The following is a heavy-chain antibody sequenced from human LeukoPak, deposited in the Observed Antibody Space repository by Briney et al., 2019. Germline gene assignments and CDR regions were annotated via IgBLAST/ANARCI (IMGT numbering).Heavy chain of an antibody. CDR2: IYHSGST. CDR3: ARDSGMVALDY. D-gene: IGHD1-26*01. J-gene: IGHJ4*02. V-gene: IGHV4-59*01. CDR1: GGSISSYY. Sequence: SETLSLTCTVSGGSISSYYWSWIRQPPGKGLEWIGYIYHSGSTNYNPSLKSRVTISVDTSKNHFSLKLNSVTAADTAVYYCARDSGMVALDYWGQGTLVTVSS.